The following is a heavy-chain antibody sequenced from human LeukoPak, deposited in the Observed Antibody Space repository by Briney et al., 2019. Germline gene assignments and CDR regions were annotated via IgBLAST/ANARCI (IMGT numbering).Heavy chain of an antibody. CDR2: ISAYNGNT. D-gene: IGHD1-26*01. CDR1: GYTFTSYY. J-gene: IGHJ5*02. CDR3: ARRFKQDVLGTTMGWFDP. V-gene: IGHV1-18*04. Sequence: ASVKVSCKASGYTFTSYYLHWVRQAPGQGPEWMGWISAYNGNTNYAQKIQGRVTMTTDPSTSTVYMELKSLRSDDTAVYYCARRFKQDVLGTTMGWFDPWGQGTLITVSS.